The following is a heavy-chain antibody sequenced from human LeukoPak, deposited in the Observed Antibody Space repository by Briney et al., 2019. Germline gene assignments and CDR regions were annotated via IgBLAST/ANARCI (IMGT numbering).Heavy chain of an antibody. V-gene: IGHV1-46*01. CDR1: GYTFTSYY. Sequence: ASVKVSCKASGYTFTSYYMHWVRQAPGQGLEWMGIINPSGGSTSYAQKFRGRVTMTRDTSTSTVYMELSSLRSEDTAVYYCITGSSSSRGIDYWGQGTLVTVSS. CDR2: INPSGGST. D-gene: IGHD6-6*01. CDR3: ITGSSSSRGIDY. J-gene: IGHJ4*02.